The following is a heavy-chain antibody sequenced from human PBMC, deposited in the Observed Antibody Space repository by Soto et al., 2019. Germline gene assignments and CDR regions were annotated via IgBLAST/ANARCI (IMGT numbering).Heavy chain of an antibody. CDR2: IWYDESIK. D-gene: IGHD6-19*01. CDR1: GFTFSSYG. Sequence: GGSLRLSCAASGFTFSSYGMHWVRQAPGKGLEWVAVIWYDESIKYYADSVNGRFTISRDNSKNTLYLQMNSLRAEDTAVYYCARAVTGTHYFDYWGQGTLVTVSS. J-gene: IGHJ4*02. CDR3: ARAVTGTHYFDY. V-gene: IGHV3-33*01.